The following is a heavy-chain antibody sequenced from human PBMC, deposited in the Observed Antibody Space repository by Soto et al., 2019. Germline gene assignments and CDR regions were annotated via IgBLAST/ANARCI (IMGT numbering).Heavy chain of an antibody. CDR2: INPNSGGT. CDR3: ARDKVPAAIIPYYYYGMDV. CDR1: GYTFTGYY. D-gene: IGHD2-2*02. Sequence: ASVKVSCKAPGYTFTGYYMHWVRQAPGQGLEWMGWINPNSGGTNYAQKFQCRVTVTRDTSISTAYMELSRLRSDDTAVYYGARDKVPAAIIPYYYYGMDVWGQGTTVTVSS. V-gene: IGHV1-2*02. J-gene: IGHJ6*02.